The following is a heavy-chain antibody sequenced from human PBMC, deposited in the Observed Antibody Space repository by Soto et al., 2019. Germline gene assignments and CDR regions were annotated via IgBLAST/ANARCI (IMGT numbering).Heavy chain of an antibody. D-gene: IGHD3-3*01. CDR1: GYTFTSYA. V-gene: IGHV1-3*01. CDR3: ARGYYDFWSGYYEGNWFDP. Sequence: GASVKVSCKASGYTFTSYAMHWVRQAPGQRLEWMGWINAGNGNTKYSQKFQGRVTITRDTSASTAYMELSSLRSEDTAVYYCARGYYDFWSGYYEGNWFDPWGQGTLVTVS. J-gene: IGHJ5*02. CDR2: INAGNGNT.